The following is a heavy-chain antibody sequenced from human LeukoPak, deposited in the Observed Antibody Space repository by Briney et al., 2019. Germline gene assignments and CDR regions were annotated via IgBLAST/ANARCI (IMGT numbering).Heavy chain of an antibody. Sequence: LSLTCTVSGGSISSSSYYWGWIRQPPGKGLEWVSYISSSGSTIYYADSVKGRFTISRDNAKNFLYLQMNSLRAEDTALYYCAKDKAQQQSTFDYWGQGTLVTVSS. CDR1: GGSISSSSYY. J-gene: IGHJ4*02. CDR2: ISSSGSTI. CDR3: AKDKAQQQSTFDY. V-gene: IGHV3-11*01. D-gene: IGHD6-13*01.